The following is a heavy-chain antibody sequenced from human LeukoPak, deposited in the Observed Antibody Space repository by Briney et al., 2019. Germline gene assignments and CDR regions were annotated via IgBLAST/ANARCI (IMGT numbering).Heavy chain of an antibody. Sequence: SETLSLTCTVSGGSISSGGYYWSWIRQHPGKGLEWIGYIYYSGGTYYNPSLKSRVTISVDTSKNQFSLKLSSVTAADTAVYYCARSEFSAFDIWGQGTMVTVSS. J-gene: IGHJ3*02. CDR2: IYYSGGT. V-gene: IGHV4-31*03. D-gene: IGHD3-10*01. CDR1: GGSISSGGYY. CDR3: ARSEFSAFDI.